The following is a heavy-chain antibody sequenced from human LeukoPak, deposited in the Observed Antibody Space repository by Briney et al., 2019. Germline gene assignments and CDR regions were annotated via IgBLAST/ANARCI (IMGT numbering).Heavy chain of an antibody. J-gene: IGHJ4*02. CDR1: GGSISSSSYY. D-gene: IGHD4-23*01. V-gene: IGHV4-39*07. CDR2: IYYSGST. CDR3: ARDRGTVVTLTSFFDY. Sequence: PSETLSLTCTVSGGSISSSSYYWGWIRQPPGKGLEWIGGIYYSGSTYYNPSLKSRVTISVDTSKNQFSLKLSSVTAADTAVYYCARDRGTVVTLTSFFDYWGQGTLVTVSS.